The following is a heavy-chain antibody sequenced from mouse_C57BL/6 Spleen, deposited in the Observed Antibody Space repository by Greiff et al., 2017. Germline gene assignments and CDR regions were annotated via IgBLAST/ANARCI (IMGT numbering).Heavy chain of an antibody. D-gene: IGHD1-1*01. CDR1: GYTFTSYW. J-gene: IGHJ4*01. V-gene: IGHV1-61*01. CDR2: IYPSDSET. CDR3: ARITTVDAMDY. Sequence: VQLQQPGAELVRPGSSVKLSCKASGYTFTSYWMDWVKQRPGQGLEWIGNIYPSDSETHYNQKFKDKATLTVDKSSSTAYMQLSSLTSEDSAVYYCARITTVDAMDYWGQGTSVTVSS.